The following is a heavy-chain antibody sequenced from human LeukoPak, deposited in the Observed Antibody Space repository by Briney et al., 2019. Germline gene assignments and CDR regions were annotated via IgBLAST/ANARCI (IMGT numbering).Heavy chain of an antibody. CDR2: INPNSGGT. J-gene: IGHJ6*03. CDR3: ARDRRIMLAAAGKFGYYMDV. D-gene: IGHD6-13*01. Sequence: ASVKVSCKASGYTFTGYYMHWVRQAPGQGLEWMGWINPNSGGTNYAQKFQGRVNMTRDTSISTAYMELRRLRSDDTAVYYCARDRRIMLAAAGKFGYYMDVWGKGTTVTVSS. V-gene: IGHV1-2*02. CDR1: GYTFTGYY.